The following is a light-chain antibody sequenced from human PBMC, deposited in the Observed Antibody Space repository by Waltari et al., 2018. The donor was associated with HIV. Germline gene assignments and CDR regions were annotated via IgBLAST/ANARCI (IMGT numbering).Light chain of an antibody. J-gene: IGKJ2*01. CDR3: QHRNHWPPEYT. Sequence: DIVLTQSPATLSFSPGERATLSCRASQSVSSYIAWYQQKPGQSPRLLIYDASNRATGIPARFSGSGSGTDFTLTISSLEPEDFAVYYCQHRNHWPPEYTFGQGTKLEIK. CDR1: QSVSSY. V-gene: IGKV3-11*01. CDR2: DAS.